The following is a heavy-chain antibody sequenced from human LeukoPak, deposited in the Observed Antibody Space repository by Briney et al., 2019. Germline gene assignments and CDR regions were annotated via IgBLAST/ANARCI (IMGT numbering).Heavy chain of an antibody. D-gene: IGHD3-3*01. J-gene: IGHJ3*02. Sequence: ASVKVSCKASGYTFTSYGISWVRQAPGQGLEWMGWINPNSGGTNYAQKFQGRVTMTRDTSISTAYMELSRLRSDDTAVYYCARALGLRFLEWLFISDAFDIWGQGTMVTVSS. CDR1: GYTFTSYG. V-gene: IGHV1-2*02. CDR3: ARALGLRFLEWLFISDAFDI. CDR2: INPNSGGT.